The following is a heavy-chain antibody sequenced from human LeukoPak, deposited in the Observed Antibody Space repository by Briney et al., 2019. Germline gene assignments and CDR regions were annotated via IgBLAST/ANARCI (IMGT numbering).Heavy chain of an antibody. Sequence: SETLSLTCTVSGGSISSYYWSWIRQPPGKGLEWFGYIYYSGSTNYNPSLKSRVTISVDTSKNQFSLKLSSVTAADTAVYYCARVRGYSSSRHPFDYWGQGTLVTVSS. CDR3: ARVRGYSSSRHPFDY. D-gene: IGHD6-13*01. CDR1: GGSISSYY. J-gene: IGHJ4*02. V-gene: IGHV4-59*01. CDR2: IYYSGST.